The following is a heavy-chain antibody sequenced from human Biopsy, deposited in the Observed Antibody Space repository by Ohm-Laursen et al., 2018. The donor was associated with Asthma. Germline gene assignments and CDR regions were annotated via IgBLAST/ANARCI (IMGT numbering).Heavy chain of an antibody. CDR1: GGTFSNFA. Sequence: ASVKVSCKAPGGTFSNFAISWVRQAPGQGLEWLGGIMTGFGTTNYAQKFQGRVTITADESTSTAYMEVTSLRSEDTAIYYCARCQVGYSSGWTLLLKKIYYSGMDVWGQGTAVTVSS. J-gene: IGHJ6*02. CDR2: IMTGFGTT. V-gene: IGHV1-69*13. CDR3: ARCQVGYSSGWTLLLKKIYYSGMDV. D-gene: IGHD6-19*01.